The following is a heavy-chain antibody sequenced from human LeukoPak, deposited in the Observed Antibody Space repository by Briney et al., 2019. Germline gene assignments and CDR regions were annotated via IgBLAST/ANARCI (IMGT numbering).Heavy chain of an antibody. D-gene: IGHD3-3*01. CDR2: ISYTGST. Sequence: TPSETLSLTCTVSGDSINSRSYYWGWIRQSPGTGLEWIGSISYTGSTSYDPSLKSRVTISVDTSKNQFSLKLSSVTAADTAVYYCAREDFWRDGFQSDFDYWGQGTLVTVSS. V-gene: IGHV4-39*07. J-gene: IGHJ4*02. CDR3: AREDFWRDGFQSDFDY. CDR1: GDSINSRSYY.